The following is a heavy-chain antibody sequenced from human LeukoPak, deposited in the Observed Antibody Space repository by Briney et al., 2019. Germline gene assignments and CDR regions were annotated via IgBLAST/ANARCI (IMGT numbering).Heavy chain of an antibody. D-gene: IGHD3-10*01. V-gene: IGHV3-7*01. CDR3: AWYGVTHGLDV. J-gene: IGHJ6*02. Sequence: GSLRVSCTASGISFSNYWMSWVRQAPGKGLEWVANINQDGSDKYYVDSVMGRFTISKANAKNSVYLQMNSLRPEDTAIYYCAWYGVTHGLDVWGQGTTVTVSS. CDR1: GISFSNYW. CDR2: INQDGSDK.